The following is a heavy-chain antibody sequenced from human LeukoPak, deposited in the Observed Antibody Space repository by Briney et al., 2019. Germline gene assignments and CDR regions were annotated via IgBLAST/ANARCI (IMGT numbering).Heavy chain of an antibody. J-gene: IGHJ4*02. V-gene: IGHV4-61*01. CDR1: HYSITSGYY. CDR2: IYYSGST. D-gene: IGHD3-10*01. Sequence: SETLSLTCSVSHYSITSGYYWGWIRQPPGKGLEWIGYIYYSGSTNYNPSLKSRVTISVDTSKNQFSLKLSSVTAADTAVYYCARGLRGSGSYPFDYWGQGTLVTVSS. CDR3: ARGLRGSGSYPFDY.